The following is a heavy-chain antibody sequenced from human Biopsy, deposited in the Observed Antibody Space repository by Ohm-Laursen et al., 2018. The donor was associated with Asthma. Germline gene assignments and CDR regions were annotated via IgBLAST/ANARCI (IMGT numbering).Heavy chain of an antibody. CDR3: ARTYYDVLTGQVNDAFAI. CDR2: INSGNGNT. V-gene: IGHV1-3*01. Sequence: SVKGSCNASGYNCINYAIHSVRQAPGQRLEWMGRINSGNGNTKYSQKDQGRVTITRDTSASTAYIDLSSLRSEDTAVYYCARTYYDVLTGQVNDAFAIWGQGTMVTVSS. D-gene: IGHD3-9*01. J-gene: IGHJ3*02. CDR1: GYNCINYA.